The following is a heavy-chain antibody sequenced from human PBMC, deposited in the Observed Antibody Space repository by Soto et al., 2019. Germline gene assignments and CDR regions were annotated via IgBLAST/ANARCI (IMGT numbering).Heavy chain of an antibody. Sequence: GGSLRLSCAASGFTFSNYAMHWVRQAPGKGLEWVAVISYDEYYADSIKGRFTISRDNSKNTLYLQMKSLRAEDTAVYYCAGSPDSSGHYYGYFDYWGQGSLVTVSS. V-gene: IGHV3-30*04. D-gene: IGHD3-22*01. J-gene: IGHJ4*02. CDR3: AGSPDSSGHYYGYFDY. CDR1: GFTFSNYA. CDR2: ISYDE.